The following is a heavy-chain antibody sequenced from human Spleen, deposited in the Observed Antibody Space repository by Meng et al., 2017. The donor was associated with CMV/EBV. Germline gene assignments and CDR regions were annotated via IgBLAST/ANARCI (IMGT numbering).Heavy chain of an antibody. V-gene: IGHV3-53*01. CDR3: ARVMIGSSYGMDV. Sequence: GESLKISCAASGFTVSSNYMSWVRQAPGKGLEWVSVIYSGGSAYYADSVKGRFTISRHNSKNTLYLQMNSLSAEDTAVYYCARVMIGSSYGMDVWGQGTTVTVSS. J-gene: IGHJ6*02. CDR2: IYSGGSA. D-gene: IGHD3-16*01. CDR1: GFTVSSNY.